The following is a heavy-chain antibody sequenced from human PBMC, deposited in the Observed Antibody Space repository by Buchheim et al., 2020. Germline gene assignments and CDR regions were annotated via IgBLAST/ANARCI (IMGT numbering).Heavy chain of an antibody. CDR3: ARGGLGNYYFDY. D-gene: IGHD4-23*01. J-gene: IGHJ4*02. V-gene: IGHV4-30-4*01. Sequence: QLQLQESGPGLVKPSQTLSLTCTVSGGAISSGDYYWNWIRQPPGKGLEWIGHIYYSGSTYYNPSLKSRLTISVDTSKNQFSLRLSSMTAADTAVYYCARGGLGNYYFDYWGQGTL. CDR2: IYYSGST. CDR1: GGAISSGDYY.